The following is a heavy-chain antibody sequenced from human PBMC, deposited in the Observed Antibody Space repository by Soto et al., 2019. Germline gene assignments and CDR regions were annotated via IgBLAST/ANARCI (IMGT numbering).Heavy chain of an antibody. Sequence: QLQLQESGSGLVKPSQTLSLTCAVSGGSISSGNSYAWSWIRRPPGKGLEWIGSISHTGRTSYNPSITGRVPMSVDKSTTQLSLKLSSVTAADMAVDYCARAVAPYLGAWFDPWGQGSLVIVSS. CDR2: ISHTGRT. V-gene: IGHV4-30-2*01. J-gene: IGHJ5*02. CDR3: ARAVAPYLGAWFDP. D-gene: IGHD3-16*01. CDR1: GGSISSGNSYA.